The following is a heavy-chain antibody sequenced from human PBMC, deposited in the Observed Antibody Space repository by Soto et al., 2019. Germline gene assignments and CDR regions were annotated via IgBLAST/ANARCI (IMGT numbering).Heavy chain of an antibody. Sequence: SETLSLTCTVSGGSINTFYWSWVRQPAGKGLEWIGRIFSSGSTSFNPSLESRVAMSVDTSKNHSSLNLSSVTAADMAVYYCAREGSYSAYNFAHGIQLWSFDFWGQGALVTVSS. V-gene: IGHV4-4*07. CDR1: GGSINTFY. CDR2: IFSSGST. D-gene: IGHD5-12*01. CDR3: AREGSYSAYNFAHGIQLWSFDF. J-gene: IGHJ4*02.